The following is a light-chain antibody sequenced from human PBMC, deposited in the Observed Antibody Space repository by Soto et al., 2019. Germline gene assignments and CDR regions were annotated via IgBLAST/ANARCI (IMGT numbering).Light chain of an antibody. Sequence: DIQMTQSPSSVSASIGDTVTITCRASQDINVYLNWYQQKPGEVPKLLIYSASTLHSGVPSRFTASGSETDFTLTIRSLQPEDFATYYCQHGYVDPYSFGQGTKVDI. V-gene: IGKV1-39*01. CDR2: SAS. CDR1: QDINVY. CDR3: QHGYVDPYS. J-gene: IGKJ2*03.